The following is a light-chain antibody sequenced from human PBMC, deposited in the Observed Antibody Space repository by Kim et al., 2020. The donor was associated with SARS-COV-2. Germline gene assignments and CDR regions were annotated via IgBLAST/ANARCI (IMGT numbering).Light chain of an antibody. V-gene: IGKV3-15*01. CDR3: QQYKNWPPYT. CDR2: GAS. J-gene: IGKJ2*01. Sequence: SPGERATLSCRASQSVSRNLAWYQQKPGQAPRLLIYGASTRATGFPARFSGSGSGTEFTLTISSLQSEDFAIYYCQQYKNWPPYTFGQGTKVDIK. CDR1: QSVSRN.